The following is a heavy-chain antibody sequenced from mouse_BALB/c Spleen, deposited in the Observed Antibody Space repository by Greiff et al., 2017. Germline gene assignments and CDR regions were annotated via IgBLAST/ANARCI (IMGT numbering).Heavy chain of an antibody. V-gene: IGHV5-12-2*01. CDR1: GFTFSSYT. Sequence: EVQGVESGGGLVQPGGSLKLSCAASGFTFSSYTMSWVRQTPEKRLEWVAYISNGGGSTYYPDTVKGRFTISRDNAKNTLYLQMSSLKSEDTAMYYCARQGYGTWFAYWGQGTLVTVSA. J-gene: IGHJ3*01. CDR3: ARQGYGTWFAY. D-gene: IGHD2-14*01. CDR2: ISNGGGST.